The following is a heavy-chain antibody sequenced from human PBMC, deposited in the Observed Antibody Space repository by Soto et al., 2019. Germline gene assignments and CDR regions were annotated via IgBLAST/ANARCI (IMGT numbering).Heavy chain of an antibody. V-gene: IGHV3-30*03. D-gene: IGHD6-19*01. CDR3: VPGTAVARQGLGY. Sequence: QVQLVESGGGVVQPERSLRLSCAASGFTFSNYGMHWVRQAPGKGLEWVAAISGDGRDTYYGDSVRGRFTISRDNSRNTLYVQMNSLRTEDTAVYSCVPGTAVARQGLGYWGQGTLVTVSS. CDR1: GFTFSNYG. CDR2: ISGDGRDT. J-gene: IGHJ4*02.